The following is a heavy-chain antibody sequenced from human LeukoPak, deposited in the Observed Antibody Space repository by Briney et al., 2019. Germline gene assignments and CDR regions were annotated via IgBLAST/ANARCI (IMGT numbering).Heavy chain of an antibody. Sequence: GSLRLSCAASGFTFSTYEMNWVRQAPGKGLEWVSYISTSGSTIYYADSVKGRFTISRDNAKNTLYLQMNSLRVEDTVVYYCARGPPWYFDLWGRGTLVTVSS. CDR2: ISTSGSTI. J-gene: IGHJ2*01. CDR1: GFTFSTYE. D-gene: IGHD6-25*01. CDR3: ARGPPWYFDL. V-gene: IGHV3-48*03.